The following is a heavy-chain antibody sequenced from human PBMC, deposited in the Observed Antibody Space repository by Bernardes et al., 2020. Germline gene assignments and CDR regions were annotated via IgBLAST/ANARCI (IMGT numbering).Heavy chain of an antibody. V-gene: IGHV3-33*05. CDR3: ARSWRLLDY. CDR1: GFIFSTIG. Sequence: GGSLRLSCTTSGFIFSTIGMNWVRQAPGKGLEWVAMISSDGSYTRYADSVKGRFTSSRDNSKNILYLQMDSLRAEDTAVYYCARSWRLLDYWGQGTLVTVSS. CDR2: ISSDGSYT. J-gene: IGHJ4*02. D-gene: IGHD2-21*01.